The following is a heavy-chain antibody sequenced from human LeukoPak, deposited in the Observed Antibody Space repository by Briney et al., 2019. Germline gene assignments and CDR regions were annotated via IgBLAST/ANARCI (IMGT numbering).Heavy chain of an antibody. CDR2: IFDIGSI. V-gene: IGHV4-59*01. CDR1: GGSISDDS. CDR3: ARAASGDRYSGYAKDRYYFDR. Sequence: SETLSLTCTVSGGSISDDSWTWIRQPPGKGLDWIGSIFDIGSITYNPSLRSRLTISVETSKNQISLKLSSVTAADTAVYFCARAASGDRYSGYAKDRYYFDRWGQGTLVTVSS. J-gene: IGHJ4*02. D-gene: IGHD5-12*01.